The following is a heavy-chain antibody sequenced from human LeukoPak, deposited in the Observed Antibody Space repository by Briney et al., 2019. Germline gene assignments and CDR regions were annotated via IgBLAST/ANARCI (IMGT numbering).Heavy chain of an antibody. J-gene: IGHJ4*02. Sequence: GGSLRLSCAASGLIFARYAMNWVRQAPGKGLEWVSAISNNGGYTYYADSVQGRFTISRDNSKSTLCLQMNSLRAEDTAVYYCAKQLGYCSDGSCYFPYWGQGTLVTVSS. CDR1: GLIFARYA. D-gene: IGHD2-15*01. CDR2: ISNNGGYT. CDR3: AKQLGYCSDGSCYFPY. V-gene: IGHV3-23*01.